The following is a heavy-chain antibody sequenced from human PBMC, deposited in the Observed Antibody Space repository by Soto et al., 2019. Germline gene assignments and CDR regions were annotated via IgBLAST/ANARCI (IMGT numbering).Heavy chain of an antibody. CDR3: AKSTISGSYYDYYYDIDV. D-gene: IGHD1-26*01. J-gene: IGHJ6*03. CDR1: GFTFSSYS. V-gene: IGHV3-23*01. Sequence: GGSLRLSCAASGFTFSSYSMSWVRQAPGKGLEWVSAISGSGGSTYYADSVKGRFTISRDNSKNTLYLQMNSLRAEDPDVYYCAKSTISGSYYDYYYDIDVWGKGTTVTVSS. CDR2: ISGSGGST.